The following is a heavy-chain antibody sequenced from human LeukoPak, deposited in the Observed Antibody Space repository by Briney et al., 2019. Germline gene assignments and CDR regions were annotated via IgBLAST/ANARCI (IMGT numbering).Heavy chain of an antibody. CDR2: IKTDGSET. D-gene: IGHD6-19*01. V-gene: IGHV3-7*03. J-gene: IGHJ4*02. Sequence: GGSLRLSCAASGFIFSTNYMSWVRQAPGKGLEWVGHIKTDGSETYYVDSLKGRFSISRDNTNNALYLQMNSLRVEDTAVYYCAKNNGWFHLAQWGQGTLVTVSS. CDR1: GFIFSTNY. CDR3: AKNNGWFHLAQ.